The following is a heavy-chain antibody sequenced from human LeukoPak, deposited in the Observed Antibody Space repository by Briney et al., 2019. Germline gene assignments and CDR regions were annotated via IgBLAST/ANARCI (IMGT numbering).Heavy chain of an antibody. CDR2: ISGSGGST. V-gene: IGHV3-23*01. J-gene: IGHJ1*01. CDR3: AKYQNYYDSSGYAEYFQH. D-gene: IGHD3-22*01. Sequence: GGSLRLSCAASGFTFSSYAMSWVRQAPGKGLEWVSAISGSGGSTYYADSVKGRFTISRHNSKNKLYLQMNSLRAEDTAVYYCAKYQNYYDSSGYAEYFQHWGQGTLVTVSS. CDR1: GFTFSSYA.